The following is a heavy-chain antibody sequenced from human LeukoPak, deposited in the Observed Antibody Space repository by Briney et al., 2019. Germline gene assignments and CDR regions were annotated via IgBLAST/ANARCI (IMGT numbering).Heavy chain of an antibody. V-gene: IGHV3-23*01. Sequence: PGGSLRLSCAASGFTFNSYAMSWVRQAPGKGLGRVSGISGSATSTSYGDSVKGRFTISRDNSNNTLYLQMNSLRAEDTAVYYCAKYRGYSSSWAVFDYWGQGTLVTVSS. CDR2: ISGSATST. D-gene: IGHD6-13*01. J-gene: IGHJ4*02. CDR3: AKYRGYSSSWAVFDY. CDR1: GFTFNSYA.